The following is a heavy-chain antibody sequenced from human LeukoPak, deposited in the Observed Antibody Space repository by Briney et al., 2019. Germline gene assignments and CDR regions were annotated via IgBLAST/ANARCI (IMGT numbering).Heavy chain of an antibody. CDR1: GYTFTGYY. Sequence: GASVKVSCKASGYTFTGYYMHWVRQAPGQGLEWMGWINPNSGGTNYAQKFQGRVTMTRDTSISTAYMELSRLRSDDTAVYYCARGSNYYDSSGSLFYFDYWGQGTLVTVSS. J-gene: IGHJ4*02. D-gene: IGHD3-22*01. CDR2: INPNSGGT. CDR3: ARGSNYYDSSGSLFYFDY. V-gene: IGHV1-2*02.